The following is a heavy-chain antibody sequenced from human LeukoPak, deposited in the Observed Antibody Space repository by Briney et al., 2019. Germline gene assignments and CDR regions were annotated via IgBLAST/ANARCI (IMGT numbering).Heavy chain of an antibody. V-gene: IGHV4-4*07. D-gene: IGHD6-19*01. CDR3: ARGDSSGWTIDY. J-gene: IGHJ4*02. Sequence: SETLSLTCTVSGGSISSYYWSWIRQPAGKGLEWIGRIYTSGRTNYNPSLKSRVTISVDTSKNQFSLKLSSVTAADTAVYYCARGDSSGWTIDYWGQGTLVTVSS. CDR1: GGSISSYY. CDR2: IYTSGRT.